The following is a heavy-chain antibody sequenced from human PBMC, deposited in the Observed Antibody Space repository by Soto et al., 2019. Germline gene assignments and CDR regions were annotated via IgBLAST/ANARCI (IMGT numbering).Heavy chain of an antibody. J-gene: IGHJ6*02. CDR1: GFTFSSYA. CDR2: ISYDGSNK. CDR3: ARGGDFWSGSPPYYYYGMDV. D-gene: IGHD3-3*01. V-gene: IGHV3-30-3*01. Sequence: QVQLVESGGGVVQPGRSLRLSCAASGFTFSSYAMHWVRQAPGKGLEWVAVISYDGSNKYYADSVKSRFTISRDNSKNTLYLKMNRLRAEDTAVYYCARGGDFWSGSPPYYYYGMDVGGQGTTVTVSS.